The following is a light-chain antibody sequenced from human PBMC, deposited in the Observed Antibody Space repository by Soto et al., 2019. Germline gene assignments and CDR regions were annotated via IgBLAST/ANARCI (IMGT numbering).Light chain of an antibody. J-gene: IGKJ1*01. V-gene: IGKV1-5*03. Sequence: DIQMTRSPSSLSASVVXXXXXXCEASQDISNYLNWYQQKPGKAPKLLIYKASTLKSGVPSRFSGSGSGTEFTLTISSLQPDDFATYYCQHYNSYSEAFGQGTKVDIK. CDR3: QHYNSYSEA. CDR1: QDISNY. CDR2: KAS.